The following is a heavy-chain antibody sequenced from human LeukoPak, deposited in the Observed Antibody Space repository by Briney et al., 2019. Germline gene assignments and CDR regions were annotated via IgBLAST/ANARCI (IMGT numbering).Heavy chain of an antibody. CDR3: ARFTIFKATWKNDY. CDR1: GGSFSGYY. J-gene: IGHJ4*02. V-gene: IGHV4-34*01. CDR2: INHSGST. Sequence: PSETLSLTCAVYGGSFSGYYWSWIRQPPGKGLEWIGEINHSGSTNYNPSLKSRVTISVDTSKNQFSLKLSSVTAADTAAYYCARFTIFKATWKNDYWGQGTLVTVSS. D-gene: IGHD3-9*01.